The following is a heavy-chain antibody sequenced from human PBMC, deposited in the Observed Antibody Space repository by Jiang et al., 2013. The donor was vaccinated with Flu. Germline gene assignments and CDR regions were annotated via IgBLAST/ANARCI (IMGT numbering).Heavy chain of an antibody. CDR2: INPSGGST. CDR3: ARGNRRSLDY. J-gene: IGHJ4*02. Sequence: INPSGGSTSYAQKFQGRVTMTRDTSTSTVYMELSSLRSEDTAVYYCARGNRRSLDYWGQGTLVTVSS. V-gene: IGHV1-46*01.